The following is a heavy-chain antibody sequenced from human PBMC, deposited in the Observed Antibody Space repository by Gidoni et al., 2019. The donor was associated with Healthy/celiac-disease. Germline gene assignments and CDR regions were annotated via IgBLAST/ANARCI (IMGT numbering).Heavy chain of an antibody. CDR2: INHSGST. V-gene: IGHV4-34*01. Sequence: QVQLQQWGAGLLKPSETLSLTCAVYGGSFSGYYWSWIRQPPGKGLEWIGEINHSGSTNYNPSLKSRVTISVDTSKNQFSLKLSSVTAADTAVYYCARGRIAVAIPRRLCWFDPWGQGTLVTVSS. J-gene: IGHJ5*02. CDR3: ARGRIAVAIPRRLCWFDP. D-gene: IGHD6-19*01. CDR1: GGSFSGYY.